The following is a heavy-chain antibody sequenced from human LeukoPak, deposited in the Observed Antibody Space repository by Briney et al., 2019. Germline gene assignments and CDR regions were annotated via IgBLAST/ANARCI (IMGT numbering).Heavy chain of an antibody. V-gene: IGHV4-34*01. CDR2: INHSGST. Sequence: PGGSLRLSCTASGFTFGDYAMSWFRQAPGKGLEWIGEINHSGSTNYNPSLKSRVTISVDTSKNQFSLKLSSVTAADTAVYYCARGGYCSSTSCYRSYYYGMDVWGQGTTVTVSS. CDR3: ARGGYCSSTSCYRSYYYGMDV. D-gene: IGHD2-2*02. CDR1: GFTFGDYA. J-gene: IGHJ6*02.